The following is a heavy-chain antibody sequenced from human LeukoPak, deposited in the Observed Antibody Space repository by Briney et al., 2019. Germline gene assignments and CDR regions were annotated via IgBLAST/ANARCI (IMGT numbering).Heavy chain of an antibody. Sequence: GALRLSCAASGFTFSSTWMHWVRQVPGKELVWVARIESDGSRTTYAESVKGRFTISRDNAKNSLYLQMNSLRAEDTAVYYCARAWYYDYVWGSYRPTTTDYWGQGTLVTVSS. J-gene: IGHJ4*02. D-gene: IGHD3-16*02. V-gene: IGHV3-74*03. CDR2: IESDGSRT. CDR3: ARAWYYDYVWGSYRPTTTDY. CDR1: GFTFSSTW.